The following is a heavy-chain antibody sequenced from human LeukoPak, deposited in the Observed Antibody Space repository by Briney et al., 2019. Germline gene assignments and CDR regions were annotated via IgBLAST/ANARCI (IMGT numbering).Heavy chain of an antibody. CDR2: IYYSENSISYSEST. Sequence: ASETLSLTCTVSGGSISSSSYYWGWIRQPPGKGLEWIGSIYYSENSISYSESTYYNPSLKSRVTISVDTSKNQFSLKLSSVTAADTAVYYCARTVLGGYDLVSVSKSYYMDVWGKGTTVTISS. J-gene: IGHJ6*03. CDR3: ARTVLGGYDLVSVSKSYYMDV. D-gene: IGHD5-12*01. CDR1: GGSISSSSYY. V-gene: IGHV4-39*07.